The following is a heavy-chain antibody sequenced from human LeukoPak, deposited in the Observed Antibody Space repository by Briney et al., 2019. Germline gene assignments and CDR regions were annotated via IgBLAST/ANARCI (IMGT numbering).Heavy chain of an antibody. J-gene: IGHJ4*02. CDR1: GFTFDDYA. CDR2: ISWNSGSI. CDR3: ARDTAYYYGSGSYD. D-gene: IGHD3-10*01. Sequence: GRSLRLSCAASGFTFDDYAMHWVRQAPGKGLEWVSGISWNSGSIGYADSVKGRFTISRDNAKNSLYLQMNSLRAEDTAVYYCARDTAYYYGSGSYDWGQGTLVTVSS. V-gene: IGHV3-9*01.